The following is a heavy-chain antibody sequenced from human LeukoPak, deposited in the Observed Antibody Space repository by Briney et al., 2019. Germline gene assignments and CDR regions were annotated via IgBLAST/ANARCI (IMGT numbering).Heavy chain of an antibody. J-gene: IGHJ5*02. CDR2: ISTNSDIK. CDR3: ARDWDAMNNCFDP. V-gene: IGHV1-18*01. CDR1: GYTFTNYG. Sequence: ASVKVSCKASGYTFTNYGISWVRQAPGQGLEWMGWISTNSDIKTYAQTLQGRFTMTTDTATTTAYMELNNLTFDDTAVYYCARDWDAMNNCFDPWGQGTPVTVSS. D-gene: IGHD1-26*01.